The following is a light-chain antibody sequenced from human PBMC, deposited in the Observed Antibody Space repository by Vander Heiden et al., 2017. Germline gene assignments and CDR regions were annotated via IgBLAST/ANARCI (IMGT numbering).Light chain of an antibody. CDR2: DAS. CDR3: QQYDNLLLT. CDR1: QDISNY. J-gene: IGKJ4*01. Sequence: NHTTPSPSSLSASVGDRVTITCQASQDISNYLNWYQQKPGKAPKLLIYDASNLETGVPSRFSGSGSGTDFTFTISSLQPEDIATYYCQQYDNLLLTFGGGTKVEIK. V-gene: IGKV1-33*01.